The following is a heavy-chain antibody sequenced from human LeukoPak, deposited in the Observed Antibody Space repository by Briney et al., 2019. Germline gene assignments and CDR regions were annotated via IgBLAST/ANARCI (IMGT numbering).Heavy chain of an antibody. V-gene: IGHV1-69*05. Sequence: ASVKVSCKASGGTFSSYAISWVRQAPGQGLEWMGGIIPIFGTANYAQKFQGRVTITTDESTSTAYMELSSLRSEDTAVYYCASIELELNPAGGHYYYYMDVWGKGTTVTVSS. CDR2: IIPIFGTA. D-gene: IGHD1-7*01. CDR1: GGTFSSYA. CDR3: ASIELELNPAGGHYYYYMDV. J-gene: IGHJ6*03.